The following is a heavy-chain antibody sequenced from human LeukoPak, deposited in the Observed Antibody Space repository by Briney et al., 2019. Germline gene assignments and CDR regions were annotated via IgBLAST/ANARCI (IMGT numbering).Heavy chain of an antibody. J-gene: IGHJ6*03. CDR2: IYYSGST. Sequence: SETLSLTCTVSGGSISSYYWSWIRLPPGKGLEWIGYIYYSGSTNYNPSLRSRVTISVDTSKNQFSLKLSSVTAADTAVYFCARERGGSKLSGLYGRDYYYMDVWGKGTTVTVSS. V-gene: IGHV4-59*01. CDR3: ARERGGSKLSGLYGRDYYYMDV. CDR1: GGSISSYY. D-gene: IGHD3-16*01.